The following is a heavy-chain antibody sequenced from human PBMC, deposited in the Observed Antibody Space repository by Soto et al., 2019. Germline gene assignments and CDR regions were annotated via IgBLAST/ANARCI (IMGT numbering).Heavy chain of an antibody. J-gene: IGHJ6*02. CDR1: GYTFTSYD. V-gene: IGHV1-8*01. Sequence: QVQLVQSGAEVKKPGASVKVSCKASGYTFTSYDINWVRQATGQGLEWMGWMNPNSGNTGYAQKFQGRVTMTRNTSISTAYMELSSLRSEDTAVYYCARNGKDVDYDFWSGYYPYGMDVWGQGTTVTVSS. CDR3: ARNGKDVDYDFWSGYYPYGMDV. CDR2: MNPNSGNT. D-gene: IGHD3-3*01.